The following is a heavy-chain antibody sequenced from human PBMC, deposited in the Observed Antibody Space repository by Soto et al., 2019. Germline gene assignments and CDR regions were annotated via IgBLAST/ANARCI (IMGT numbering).Heavy chain of an antibody. D-gene: IGHD3-3*01. CDR2: ISYDGSNK. Sequence: PGGSLRLSCAASGFTFSSYGMQWVRQAPGKGLEWVAVISYDGSNKYYADSVKGRFTISRDNSKNTLYLQMNSLRAEDTAVYYCAKDASDYDFWSGYYAFDYWGQGTLVTVSS. J-gene: IGHJ4*02. CDR1: GFTFSSYG. V-gene: IGHV3-30*18. CDR3: AKDASDYDFWSGYYAFDY.